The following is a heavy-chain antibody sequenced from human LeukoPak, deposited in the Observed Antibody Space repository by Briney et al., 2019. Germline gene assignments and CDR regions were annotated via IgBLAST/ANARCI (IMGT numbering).Heavy chain of an antibody. J-gene: IGHJ4*02. CDR3: ARESITGDGDFDY. Sequence: GGSLRLSCAASGFSFSGYSMNWVRQAPGRGLEWISYISSGSRTIFYADSVKGRFTISRDNAKNSLYLQMNSLRADDTAVYYCARESITGDGDFDYWGQGTLITVSS. CDR1: GFSFSGYS. V-gene: IGHV3-48*01. CDR2: ISSGSRTI. D-gene: IGHD7-27*01.